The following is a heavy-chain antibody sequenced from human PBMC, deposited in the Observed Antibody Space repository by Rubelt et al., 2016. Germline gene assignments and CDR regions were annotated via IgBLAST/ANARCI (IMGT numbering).Heavy chain of an antibody. J-gene: IGHJ4*02. D-gene: IGHD7-27*01. Sequence: AMHWVRQAPGKGLKYVSAINRDGGSTYYANSVKGRFTISRDNSKNTVYLQMGSLRVEDMAVYYCARNWELDYWGQGTLVTVAS. CDR3: ARNWELDY. CDR2: INRDGGST. CDR1: A. V-gene: IGHV3-64*01.